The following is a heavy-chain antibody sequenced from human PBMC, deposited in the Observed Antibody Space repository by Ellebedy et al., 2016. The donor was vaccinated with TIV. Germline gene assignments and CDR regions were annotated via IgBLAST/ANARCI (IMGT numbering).Heavy chain of an antibody. Sequence: GESLKISCAASGFTFSSYAMHWVRQAPGKGLEWVAVISYDGSNKYYADSVKGRFTISRDNSKNTLYLQMNSLRAEDTVVYYCARDGKWIAARPGGYYFDYWGQGTLVTVSS. CDR3: ARDGKWIAARPGGYYFDY. D-gene: IGHD6-6*01. CDR2: ISYDGSNK. V-gene: IGHV3-30-3*01. CDR1: GFTFSSYA. J-gene: IGHJ4*02.